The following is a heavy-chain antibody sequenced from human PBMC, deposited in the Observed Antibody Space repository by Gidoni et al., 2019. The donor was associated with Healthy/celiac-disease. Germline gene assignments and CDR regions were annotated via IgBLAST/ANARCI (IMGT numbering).Heavy chain of an antibody. V-gene: IGHV3-23*04. D-gene: IGHD2-2*01. CDR3: AKDGDIVVVPAAWWAITGTRGGFDY. J-gene: IGHJ4*02. CDR1: GFTFRSDA. CDR2: ISGSGGST. Sequence: EVQLVESGGGLVQPGGSLRLSCAASGFTFRSDATSWVRKAPGKGLEWVSAISGSGGSTYYADSVKCRFTISRDNSKNTLYLQMNSLRAEDTAVYYCAKDGDIVVVPAAWWAITGTRGGFDYWGQGTLVTVSS.